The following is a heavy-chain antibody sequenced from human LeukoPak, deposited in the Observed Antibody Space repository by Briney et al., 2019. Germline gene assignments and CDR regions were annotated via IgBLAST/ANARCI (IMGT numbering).Heavy chain of an antibody. D-gene: IGHD1-26*01. V-gene: IGHV4-4*07. Sequence: PSQTLSLTCTVSGGSISTYYWNWIRQPAGKGLEWIGRISTSGSTNYNPSLRSRVTMSVDTSKAQFSLKLSSVTAADTAVYYCARDLGVGTTPFDYWGQGTLVTVSS. CDR3: ARDLGVGTTPFDY. CDR1: GGSISTYY. CDR2: ISTSGST. J-gene: IGHJ4*02.